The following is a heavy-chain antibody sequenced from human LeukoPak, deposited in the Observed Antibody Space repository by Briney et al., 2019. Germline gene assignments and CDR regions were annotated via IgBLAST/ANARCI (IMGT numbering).Heavy chain of an antibody. D-gene: IGHD7-27*01. Sequence: GGSLRLSCATSGFTFSSYLMTWVRQAPGEGLEYVSSIGISAGTTAYADSVKGRFTISRDNSKNTVYLQMDSLRVEDTAVYYCAKDPNWDRGYWGQGTLVTVSS. CDR2: IGISAGTT. CDR3: AKDPNWDRGY. V-gene: IGHV3-23*01. CDR1: GFTFSSYL. J-gene: IGHJ4*02.